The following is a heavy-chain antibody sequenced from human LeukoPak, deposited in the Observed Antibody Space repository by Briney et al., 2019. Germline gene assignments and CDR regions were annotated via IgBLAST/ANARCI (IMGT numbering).Heavy chain of an antibody. CDR3: ARAVDTAMVTSHYFDY. CDR1: GFTFSDYY. CDR2: ISSSGSTI. Sequence: GGSLRLSCAPSGFTFSDYYMSWIRQAPGKGLEWVSYISSSGSTIYYADSVKGRFTISRDNAKNSLYLQMNSLRAEDTAVYYCARAVDTAMVTSHYFDYWGQGTLVTVSS. J-gene: IGHJ4*02. V-gene: IGHV3-11*01. D-gene: IGHD5-18*01.